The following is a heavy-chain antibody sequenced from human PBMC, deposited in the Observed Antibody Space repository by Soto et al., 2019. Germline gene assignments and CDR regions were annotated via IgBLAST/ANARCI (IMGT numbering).Heavy chain of an antibody. Sequence: EVQLVESGGGLVQPGRSLRLSCAASGFIFDDYAMHWVRQAPGKGLEWVSGISWNSGSIGYADSVKGRFTISRDNAKNCLYLQMNSLRPEDTALYYCARDRDYSFWSGNYDRWGQGTLVTVSS. V-gene: IGHV3-9*01. J-gene: IGHJ5*02. D-gene: IGHD3-3*01. CDR1: GFIFDDYA. CDR3: ARDRDYSFWSGNYDR. CDR2: ISWNSGSI.